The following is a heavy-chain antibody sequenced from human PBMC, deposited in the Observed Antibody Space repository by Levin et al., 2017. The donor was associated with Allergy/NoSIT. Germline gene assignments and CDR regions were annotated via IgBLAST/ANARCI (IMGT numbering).Heavy chain of an antibody. CDR3: AREPVGGIAAYPAGAFDS. J-gene: IGHJ3*02. Sequence: PGESLKISCKASGGTFSSYAISWVRQAPGQGLEWMGGIIPIFGTANYAQKFQGRVTITADESTSTANMELSSLRSEDTAVYYCAREPVGGIAAYPAGAFDSWGQGTMVTVSS. CDR1: GGTFSSYA. D-gene: IGHD6-13*01. V-gene: IGHV1-69*01. CDR2: IIPIFGTA.